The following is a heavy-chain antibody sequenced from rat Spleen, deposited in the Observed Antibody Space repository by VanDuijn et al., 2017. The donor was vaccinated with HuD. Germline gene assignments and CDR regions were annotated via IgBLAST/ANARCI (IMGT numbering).Heavy chain of an antibody. CDR2: ITYDGSGT. D-gene: IGHD1-7*01. Sequence: EVQLVESGGGLVQPGRSLKLSCAASGFTFSDYNMAWVRQAPKKGLEWVATITYDGSGTYYRDSMKGRFTISRDNAKSTLYLQMDSLRSEDTATYYCARPSYGYPFAYWGQGTLVTVSS. V-gene: IGHV5-7*01. CDR1: GFTFSDYN. J-gene: IGHJ3*01. CDR3: ARPSYGYPFAY.